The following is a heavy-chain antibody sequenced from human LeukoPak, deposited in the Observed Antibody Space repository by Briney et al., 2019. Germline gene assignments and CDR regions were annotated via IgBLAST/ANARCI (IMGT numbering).Heavy chain of an antibody. CDR2: IGSDGRA. Sequence: PGGSLRLSCAASGFTFSTNAMNWVRQAPGKGLEWVSGIGSDGRAFYTDPVKGRFTISRDNSKNTLYLQMNSLRAEDTAVYYCAKDPVGYDSSGYFAILFDYWGQGTLVTVSS. CDR3: AKDPVGYDSSGYFAILFDY. V-gene: IGHV3-23*01. D-gene: IGHD3-22*01. J-gene: IGHJ4*02. CDR1: GFTFSTNA.